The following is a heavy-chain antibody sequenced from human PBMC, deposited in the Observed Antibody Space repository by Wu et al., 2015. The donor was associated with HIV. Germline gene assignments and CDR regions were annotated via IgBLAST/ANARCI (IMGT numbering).Heavy chain of an antibody. Sequence: QVQLIQSGAEVKKPGASVKVSCKVSGYSLSELSLHWVRQAPGQGLEWMGIINPSGGSADYAQNFQGRVTMTRDTSTSTVYMELSSLRSDDTAVYYCARDMKEVRGGVTLYYFDYWGQGTLVTVSS. J-gene: IGHJ4*02. V-gene: IGHV1-46*01. CDR2: INPSGGSA. CDR3: ARDMKEVRGGVTLYYFDY. D-gene: IGHD3-10*01. CDR1: GYSLSELS.